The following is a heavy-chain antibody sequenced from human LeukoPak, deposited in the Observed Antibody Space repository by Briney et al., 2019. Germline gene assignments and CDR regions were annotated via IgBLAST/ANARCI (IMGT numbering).Heavy chain of an antibody. CDR1: GFTFRSYA. D-gene: IGHD2-15*01. V-gene: IGHV3-30*18. CDR3: AKEQHSGYCSGGSCYSYGTYIDY. CDR2: ISYDGSNK. J-gene: IGHJ4*02. Sequence: PGRSLRLSCEASGFTFRSYAMHWVRQAPGKGLEWVAVISYDGSNKYYADSVKGRFTISRDNSKNTLYLQMNSLRAEDTAVYYCAKEQHSGYCSGGSCYSYGTYIDYWGQGTLVTVSS.